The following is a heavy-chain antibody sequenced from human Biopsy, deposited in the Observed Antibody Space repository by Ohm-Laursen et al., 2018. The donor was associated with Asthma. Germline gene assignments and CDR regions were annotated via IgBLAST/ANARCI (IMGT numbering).Heavy chain of an antibody. V-gene: IGHV1-58*01. CDR3: AAGRTSLQGESLI. Sequence: SVKVSCNASGVALSGYTFEWVRQARGLGLEWIAWIVFASGATNYAQNFQDRLTVTRDMSAGSVSMALRGLSSTDTVVYYCAAGRTSLQGESLIWGQGTLVSVSS. CDR1: GVALSGYT. CDR2: IVFASGAT. D-gene: IGHD2/OR15-2a*01. J-gene: IGHJ4*01.